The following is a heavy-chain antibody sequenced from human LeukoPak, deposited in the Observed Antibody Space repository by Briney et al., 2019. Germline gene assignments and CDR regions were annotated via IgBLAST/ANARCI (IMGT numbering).Heavy chain of an antibody. CDR3: ARNQDYSNFYFDY. J-gene: IGHJ4*02. CDR1: GEYFSTYY. V-gene: IGHV4-34*01. CDR2: INHSGST. Sequence: SETLSLTCAVYGEYFSTYYYSWVRQPPGKGLEWIGEINHSGSTNYNPSLKSRVTMSVDTSKNQFSLKLSSVTAADTAVYYCARNQDYSNFYFDYWGQGTLVTVSS. D-gene: IGHD4-11*01.